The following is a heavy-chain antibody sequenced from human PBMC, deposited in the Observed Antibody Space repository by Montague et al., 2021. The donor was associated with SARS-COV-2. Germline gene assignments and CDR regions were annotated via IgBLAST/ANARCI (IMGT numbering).Heavy chain of an antibody. CDR2: ISSSSSYI. D-gene: IGHD6-13*01. V-gene: IGHV3-21*01. CDR1: GFTFNSYS. J-gene: IGHJ4*02. CDR3: ARDDFRIAAAVFDC. Sequence: SLRLSCAASGFTFNSYSMNWVRQAPGKGLEWVSSISSSSSYIYYADSVKGRFTISRDNAKNSLYLQMNSLRAEDTAVYYCARDDFRIAAAVFDCWGQGTLVTVSS.